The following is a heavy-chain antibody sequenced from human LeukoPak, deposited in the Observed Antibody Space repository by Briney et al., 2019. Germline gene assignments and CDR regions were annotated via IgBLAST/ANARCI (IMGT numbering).Heavy chain of an antibody. J-gene: IGHJ4*02. Sequence: SETLSLTCTVSGGSISSSSYYWGWIRQPPGKGLEWIGSSYYSGSTYYNPSLKSRATISVDTSKNQFSLKLSSVTAADTAVYYCARTHMVRGVITLDYWGQGTLVTVSS. D-gene: IGHD3-10*01. CDR2: SYYSGST. CDR3: ARTHMVRGVITLDY. CDR1: GGSISSSSYY. V-gene: IGHV4-39*01.